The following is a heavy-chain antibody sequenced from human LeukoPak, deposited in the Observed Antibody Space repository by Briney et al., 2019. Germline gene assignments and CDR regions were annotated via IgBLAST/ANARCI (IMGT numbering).Heavy chain of an antibody. CDR2: ISYDGSNK. V-gene: IGHV3-30*18. Sequence: PGGSLRLSCAASGFTFSSYGMHWVRQAPGKGLEWVAVISYDGSNKYYADSVKGRFTISRDNSKNTLYLQMNSLRAEDTALYYCAKLEYYFDSTGYFDYWGQGTLVTVSS. J-gene: IGHJ4*02. CDR3: AKLEYYFDSTGYFDY. CDR1: GFTFSSYG. D-gene: IGHD3-22*01.